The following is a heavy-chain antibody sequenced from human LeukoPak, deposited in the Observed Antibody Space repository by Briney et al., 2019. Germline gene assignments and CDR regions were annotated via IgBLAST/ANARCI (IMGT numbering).Heavy chain of an antibody. Sequence: SVKVSCKASGGTFSSYAISWVRQAPGQGLEWMGRIIPILGIANYAQKFQGRVTITADKSTSTAYMELSSLRSEDTAVYYCARATGEGRTAFDIWGQGTMVTVSS. V-gene: IGHV1-69*04. J-gene: IGHJ3*02. CDR2: IIPILGIA. CDR1: GGTFSSYA. D-gene: IGHD1-1*01. CDR3: ARATGEGRTAFDI.